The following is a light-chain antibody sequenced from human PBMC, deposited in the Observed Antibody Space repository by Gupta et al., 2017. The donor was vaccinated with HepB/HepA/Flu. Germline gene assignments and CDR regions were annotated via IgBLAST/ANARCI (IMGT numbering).Light chain of an antibody. CDR1: QSVSSY. J-gene: IGKJ3*01. CDR2: DAS. V-gene: IGKV3-11*01. Sequence: ELVLTQSPATLSLSAGERATLTCRASQSVSSYLAWDQQKPGQAHRLLIYDASNRTTGIAARLSGSGSGTDLNLTISSLEPEHFAVYYCQQRSNWPLFTFGHGTKVEIK. CDR3: QQRSNWPLFT.